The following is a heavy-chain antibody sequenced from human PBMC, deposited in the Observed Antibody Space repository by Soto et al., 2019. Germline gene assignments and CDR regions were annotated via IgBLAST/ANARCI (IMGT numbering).Heavy chain of an antibody. V-gene: IGHV4-4*02. CDR1: GGSISSSYW. D-gene: IGHD3-3*01. J-gene: IGHJ4*02. CDR3: VSSLNYDFWRDGGRHFYFDY. CDR2: IYHGGTT. Sequence: QVQLQESGPGLVKPSGTLSLTCAVSGGSISSSYWWNWVRQTPRGGLEWIGKIYHGGTTNYNPSLKNRVTISVDKSKTLFSLKLTSVTAADTAVYYCVSSLNYDFWRDGGRHFYFDYWGRGILATVSS.